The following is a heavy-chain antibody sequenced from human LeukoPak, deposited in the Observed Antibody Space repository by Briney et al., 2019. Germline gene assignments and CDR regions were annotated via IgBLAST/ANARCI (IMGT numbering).Heavy chain of an antibody. J-gene: IGHJ6*03. CDR1: GGSISSYY. Sequence: SETLSLTCTVSGGSISSYYWSWIRQPAGKGLEWIGRIYTSGSTNYNPSLKSRVTMSVDTSKNQFSLKLSSVTAADTAVYYCAREAQTSYYYYYYMDVWGKGTTVTVSS. CDR3: AREAQTSYYYYYYMDV. CDR2: IYTSGST. V-gene: IGHV4-4*07.